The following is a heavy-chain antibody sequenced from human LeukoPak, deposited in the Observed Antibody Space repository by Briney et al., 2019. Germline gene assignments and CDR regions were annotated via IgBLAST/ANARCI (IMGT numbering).Heavy chain of an antibody. CDR3: ARGAGGGNYYYYMDV. CDR1: GGSISGYY. J-gene: IGHJ6*03. CDR2: IYYSGST. D-gene: IGHD2-15*01. V-gene: IGHV4-59*01. Sequence: SETLSLTCTVSGGSISGYYWSWIRQPPGKGLEWIGYIYYSGSTNYNPSLKSRVTISVDTSKNQFSLKLSSVTAADTAVYYCARGAGGGNYYYYMDVWGKGTTVTVSS.